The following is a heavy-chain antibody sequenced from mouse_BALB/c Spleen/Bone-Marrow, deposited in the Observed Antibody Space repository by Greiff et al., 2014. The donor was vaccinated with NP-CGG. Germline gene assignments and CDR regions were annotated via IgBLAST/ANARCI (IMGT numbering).Heavy chain of an antibody. Sequence: EVQLVESGGDLVKPGGSLKLSCAVSGFTFSSYGMSWGRQTPDKRLEWVATISSGGSNTYYPDSVKGRFTISRDNAKNTLYLQMSSLKSEDTAMYYCARHQRYYAMDYWGQGTSVTVSS. J-gene: IGHJ4*01. V-gene: IGHV5-6*01. CDR1: GFTFSSYG. CDR3: ARHQRYYAMDY. CDR2: ISSGGSNT.